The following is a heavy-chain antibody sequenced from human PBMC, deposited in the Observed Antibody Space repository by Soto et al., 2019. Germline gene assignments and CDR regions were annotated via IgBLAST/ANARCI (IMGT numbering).Heavy chain of an antibody. CDR2: IYYSGST. J-gene: IGHJ4*02. Sequence: SETLSLTCTVAGGSISSSGYYWGWIRQPPGKGLEWIGCIYYSGSTNYSPSLKSRVTISVDTSKNQFSLNLSSVTAADTAVYYCARHLPYCGGDCYSLDYWGQGTLVTVSS. D-gene: IGHD2-21*02. CDR3: ARHLPYCGGDCYSLDY. CDR1: GGSISSSGYY. V-gene: IGHV4-39*01.